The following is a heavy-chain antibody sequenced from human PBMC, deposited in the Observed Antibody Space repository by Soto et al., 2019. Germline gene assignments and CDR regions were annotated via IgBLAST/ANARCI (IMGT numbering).Heavy chain of an antibody. CDR3: AEDQEVVVAATAGTYGAFDI. CDR2: ISGSGGST. V-gene: IGHV3-23*01. Sequence: EVQLLESGGGLVQPGGSLRLSCAASGFTFSSYAMSWVRQAPGKGLEWVSAISGSGGSTYYADSVKGRFTISRDNSKNTLYLQMNSLRAEDTAVYYCAEDQEVVVAATAGTYGAFDIWGQGTMVTVSS. CDR1: GFTFSSYA. J-gene: IGHJ3*02. D-gene: IGHD2-15*01.